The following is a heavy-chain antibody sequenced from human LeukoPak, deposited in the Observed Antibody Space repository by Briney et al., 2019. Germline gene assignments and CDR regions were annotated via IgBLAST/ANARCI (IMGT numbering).Heavy chain of an antibody. CDR3: ARIPTGGYFDY. CDR2: IDWNDDK. D-gene: IGHD2-15*01. V-gene: IGHV2-70*16. J-gene: IGHJ4*02. Sequence: TLSLTCTVSGGSISSYYWSWIRQPPGKALEWLARIDWNDDKFYSTSLKTRLTISKDTSKNQVVLTMTNMDPVDTATYYCARIPTGGYFDYWGQGSLVTVSS. CDR1: GGSISSYYW.